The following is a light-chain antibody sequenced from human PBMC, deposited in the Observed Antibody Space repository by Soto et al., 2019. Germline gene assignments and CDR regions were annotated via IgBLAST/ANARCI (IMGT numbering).Light chain of an antibody. V-gene: IGKV3-20*01. CDR1: QSVSSSY. CDR2: GAS. J-gene: IGKJ1*01. CDR3: QQYGGSPRT. Sequence: EIVLTQSPGTLSLSPGERAALSCRASQSVSSSYLAWYQQKPGQAPRLLIYGASSRATGIPDRFSGSGSGTDFTLTINSLEPGDIAVYHCQQYGGSPRTFGQGTKVEIK.